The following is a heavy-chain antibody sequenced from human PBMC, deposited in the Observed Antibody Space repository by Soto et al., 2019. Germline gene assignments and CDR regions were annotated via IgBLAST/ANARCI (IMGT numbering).Heavy chain of an antibody. Sequence: QLQLQESGPGLVKPSETLSLSCSVSGDSTSNSNYYWGWIRQPPGRGLEWVGSIDYYGNTYYNPSVQSRVSVSVDTSKGQFSVRLTSVTAADTAVYYCVRGGKYRLQETYYFDYWGQGALVTVSS. CDR1: GDSTSNSNYY. J-gene: IGHJ4*02. CDR3: VRGGKYRLQETYYFDY. V-gene: IGHV4-39*01. CDR2: IDYYGNT. D-gene: IGHD4-4*01.